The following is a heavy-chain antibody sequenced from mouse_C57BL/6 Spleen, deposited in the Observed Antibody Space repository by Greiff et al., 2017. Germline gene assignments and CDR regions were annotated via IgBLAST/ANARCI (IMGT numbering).Heavy chain of an antibody. CDR2: ISYDGSN. CDR1: GYSITSGYY. J-gene: IGHJ2*01. V-gene: IGHV3-6*01. CDR3: ARVDY. Sequence: EVKLQESGPGLVKPSQSLSLTCSVTGYSITSGYYWNWIRQFPGNKLEWMGYISYDGSNNYNPSLKNRISITRDTSKKQFFLKLNSVTTEDTATYYCARVDYWGQGTTLTVSS.